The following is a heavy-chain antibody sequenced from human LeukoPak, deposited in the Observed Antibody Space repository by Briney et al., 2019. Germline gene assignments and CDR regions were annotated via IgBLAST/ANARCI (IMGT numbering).Heavy chain of an antibody. Sequence: GGSLRLSCAASGFSFSSYAVSWVRQAPGKGLEWVSTISGSGGSTYYADSVKGRFTISRDNSKNTLYLQMNSLRAEDTAVYYCAKVESERSGYYYGINDYWGQGTLVIVSS. V-gene: IGHV3-23*01. J-gene: IGHJ4*02. CDR3: AKVESERSGYYYGINDY. CDR2: ISGSGGST. CDR1: GFSFSSYA. D-gene: IGHD3-22*01.